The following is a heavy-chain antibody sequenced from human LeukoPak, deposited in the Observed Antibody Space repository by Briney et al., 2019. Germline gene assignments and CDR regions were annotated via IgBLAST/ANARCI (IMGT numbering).Heavy chain of an antibody. D-gene: IGHD3-3*01. CDR3: ARVSVGGVPADY. V-gene: IGHV3-21*01. CDR1: GFTFSSYS. Sequence: GGSLRLSCAASGFTFSSYSMNWVRQAPGKGLEWVSSISSSSSYIYYADSVKGRFTISRDNAKNSLYLQMNSLRAEDTAVYYCARVSVGGVPADYWGQGTLVTVSS. CDR2: ISSSSSYI. J-gene: IGHJ4*02.